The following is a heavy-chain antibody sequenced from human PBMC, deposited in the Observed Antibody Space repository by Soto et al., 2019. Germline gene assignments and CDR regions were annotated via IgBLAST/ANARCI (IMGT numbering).Heavy chain of an antibody. CDR1: GYTFTGYY. J-gene: IGHJ3*02. D-gene: IGHD6-13*01. CDR2: INPNSGGT. Sequence: ASVKVSCKASGYTFTGYYMHWVRQAPGQGLEWMGWINPNSGGTNYAQKFQGWVTMTRDTSISTAYMELSRLRSDDTAVYYCARGGGAGTEDAFDIWGQGTMVTVSS. CDR3: ARGGGAGTEDAFDI. V-gene: IGHV1-2*04.